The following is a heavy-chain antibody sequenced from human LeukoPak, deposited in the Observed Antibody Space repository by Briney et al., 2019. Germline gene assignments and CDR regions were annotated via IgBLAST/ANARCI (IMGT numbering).Heavy chain of an antibody. V-gene: IGHV3-23*01. J-gene: IGHJ4*02. D-gene: IGHD6-13*01. CDR1: GFTFSSYA. CDR2: ISGSGGST. CDR3: AKLHYSSSWYDY. Sequence: GGSLRLSCAASGFTFSSYAMSWVRQAPGKGLERVSAISGSGGSTYYADSVKGRFTISRDNSKNTLYLQMNSLRAEDTAVYYCAKLHYSSSWYDYWGQGTLVTVSS.